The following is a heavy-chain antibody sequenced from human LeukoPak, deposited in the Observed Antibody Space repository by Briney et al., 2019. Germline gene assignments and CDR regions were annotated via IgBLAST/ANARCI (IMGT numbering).Heavy chain of an antibody. CDR3: ARGTWDSSGSYYYYYMDV. J-gene: IGHJ6*03. V-gene: IGHV4-59*01. CDR1: GGSISSYY. D-gene: IGHD5-18*01. CDR2: IYYSGST. Sequence: SETLSLTCTVSGGSISSYYWSWIRQPPGKGLEWIGYIYYSGSTNYNPSLKSRVTISVDTSKNQFSLKLSSVTAADTAVYYCARGTWDSSGSYYYYYMDVWGKGTTVTVSS.